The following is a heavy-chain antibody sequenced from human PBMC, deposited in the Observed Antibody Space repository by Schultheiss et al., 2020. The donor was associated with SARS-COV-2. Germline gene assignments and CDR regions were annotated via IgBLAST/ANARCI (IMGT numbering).Heavy chain of an antibody. CDR3: AREYSSSPGGEPYYYYGLDV. J-gene: IGHJ6*02. D-gene: IGHD6-6*01. Sequence: ETLSLTCTVSGGSISSSSYYWGWIRQPPGKGLEWIGSIYTSGSTNYNPSLKSRVTISVDTSKNQFSLKLTSVTAADTAVYYCAREYSSSPGGEPYYYYGLDVWGQGTTVTVSS. CDR2: IYTSGST. CDR1: GGSISSSSYY. V-gene: IGHV4-39*07.